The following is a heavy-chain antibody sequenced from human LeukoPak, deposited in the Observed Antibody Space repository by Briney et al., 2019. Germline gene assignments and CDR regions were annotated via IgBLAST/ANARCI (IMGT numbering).Heavy chain of an antibody. CDR1: GFIFSTYW. V-gene: IGHV3-7*01. CDR2: IKQDGSEK. CDR3: ARVRTEWYIDL. J-gene: IGHJ2*01. D-gene: IGHD2-8*02. Sequence: PGGSLRLSCAASGFIFSTYWVTWVRQAPGMGLEWVANIKQDGSEKFYVDSVKGRFTISRDNAKNSLYLQMNSLRAEDTAVYYCARVRTEWYIDLWGRGTLVTGST.